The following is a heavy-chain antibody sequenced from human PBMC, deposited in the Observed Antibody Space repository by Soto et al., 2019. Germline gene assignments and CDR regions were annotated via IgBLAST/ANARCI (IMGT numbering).Heavy chain of an antibody. D-gene: IGHD3-3*01. J-gene: IGHJ4*02. CDR3: ARDSADFWSGYYATPNDY. Sequence: GGSLRLSCPASDFTFSSYSMNWVRQAPGKGLEWVSSISSSSSYIYYADSVKGRFTISRDNAKNSLYLQMNSLRAEDTAVYYCARDSADFWSGYYATPNDYWGQGTLVTVSS. V-gene: IGHV3-21*01. CDR1: DFTFSSYS. CDR2: ISSSSSYI.